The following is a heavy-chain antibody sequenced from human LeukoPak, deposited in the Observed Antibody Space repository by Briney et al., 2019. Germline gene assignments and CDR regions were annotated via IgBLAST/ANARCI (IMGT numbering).Heavy chain of an antibody. J-gene: IGHJ4*02. V-gene: IGHV3-23*01. CDR1: GFSFGSFA. Sequence: GGSLRLSCAASGFSFGSFAMSWVRQAPGMGLEWVSTLGSSGGSTYYADSVKGRFTISRDNSKNTLYLQMNSLRAEDTAVYYCAKVLRRDGFLPRSSFDYWGQGTLVTVSS. CDR3: AKVLRRDGFLPRSSFDY. D-gene: IGHD5-24*01. CDR2: LGSSGGST.